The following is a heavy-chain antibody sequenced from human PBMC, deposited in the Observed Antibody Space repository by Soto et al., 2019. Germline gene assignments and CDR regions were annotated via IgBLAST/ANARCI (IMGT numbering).Heavy chain of an antibody. CDR2: IIPIFGTA. V-gene: IGHV1-69*01. Sequence: QVQLVQSGAEVKKPGSSVKVSCKASGGTFSSYAISWVRQAPGQGLEWMGGIIPIFGTANYAQKFQGRVTITADESTSTAYMELSSLRSEDTAVYYCARDRIIVVVAATRSYYYYGMDVWGQGTTVTVSS. CDR3: ARDRIIVVVAATRSYYYYGMDV. CDR1: GGTFSSYA. D-gene: IGHD2-15*01. J-gene: IGHJ6*02.